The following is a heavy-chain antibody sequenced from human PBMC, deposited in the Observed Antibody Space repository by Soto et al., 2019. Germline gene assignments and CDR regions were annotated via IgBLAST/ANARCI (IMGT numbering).Heavy chain of an antibody. CDR1: GDSISSYY. J-gene: IGHJ4*02. CDR3: ARRRSCGDRDY. D-gene: IGHD4-17*01. Sequence: QVQLQESGPGLVKPSETLSLTCTVSGDSISSYYWSWIRQPPGKGLEWIGYIYYIGGTNYNPSLKSRVTISVDTSKNQFSLKLSSVTDADTAVYYCARRRSCGDRDYWGQGTLVTVSS. V-gene: IGHV4-59*08. CDR2: IYYIGGT.